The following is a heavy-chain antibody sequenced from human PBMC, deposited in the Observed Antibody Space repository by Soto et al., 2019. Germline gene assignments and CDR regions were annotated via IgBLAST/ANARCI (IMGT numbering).Heavy chain of an antibody. CDR3: AKDARYGDYGWNWFDP. Sequence: QVQLVESGGGVVQPGRSLRLSCAASGFTFSSYGMHWVRQAPGKGLEWVAEISYDGSNKYYVDSVKGRFTIRRDNSKNTLYLQVHRLRTEDTAVYYCAKDARYGDYGWNWFDPWGQGTLVTVSS. CDR1: GFTFSSYG. CDR2: ISYDGSNK. V-gene: IGHV3-30*18. D-gene: IGHD4-17*01. J-gene: IGHJ5*02.